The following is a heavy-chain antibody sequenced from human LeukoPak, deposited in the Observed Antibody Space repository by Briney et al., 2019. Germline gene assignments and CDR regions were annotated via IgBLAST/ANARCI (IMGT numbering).Heavy chain of an antibody. CDR3: ARDHSEPGVIFDY. CDR1: GFTFSRYW. J-gene: IGHJ4*02. V-gene: IGHV3-7*05. CDR2: INQDGSEK. Sequence: PGGSLGLSCAASGFTFSRYWMNWVRQAPGKGLEWVANINQDGSEKYYVDSVKGRFTISRDNAKNSLYLRMNSLRAEDTAVYYCARDHSEPGVIFDYWGQGTLVTVSS. D-gene: IGHD1-14*01.